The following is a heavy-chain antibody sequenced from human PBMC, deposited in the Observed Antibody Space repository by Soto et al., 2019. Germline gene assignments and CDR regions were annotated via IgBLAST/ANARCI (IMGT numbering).Heavy chain of an antibody. CDR3: ARVHVMVVAGSTFDY. D-gene: IGHD6-19*01. CDR2: IYHGGTT. CDR1: GYSISSGSS. J-gene: IGHJ4*01. Sequence: SETRSLTYSVSGYSISSGSSLAWIRQPPGKGPEWIASIYHGGTTFYNPSLKSRITISVDTSNNQFSLKLTSVTAADTAVYYCARVHVMVVAGSTFDYWGHGTLVNGSS. V-gene: IGHV4-38-2*02.